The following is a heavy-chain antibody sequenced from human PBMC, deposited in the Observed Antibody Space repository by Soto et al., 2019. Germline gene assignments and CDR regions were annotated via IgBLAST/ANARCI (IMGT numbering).Heavy chain of an antibody. D-gene: IGHD3-3*01. J-gene: IGHJ5*02. Sequence: PSQTLSLTCAISGYSVSGDSVAWNWIRQSPSRGLEWLGRTYYRSQWYYDYALSVKGRITINPDTSTNQFSLQLNSVTPGDTAVYYCARGFFLFSKWIQPSPKFDPWAKGTRVT. CDR3: ARGFFLFSKWIQPSPKFDP. V-gene: IGHV6-1*01. CDR2: TYYRSQWYY. CDR1: GYSVSGDSVA.